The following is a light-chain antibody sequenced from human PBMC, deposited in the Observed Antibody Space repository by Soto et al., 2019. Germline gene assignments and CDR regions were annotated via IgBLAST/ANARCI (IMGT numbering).Light chain of an antibody. Sequence: EIVMTQSPATLSVSPGERATLSCRSSQSVSSSYLVWHQQKPGQAPRLLIYGASSRATGIPDRFSGSGSGTDFTLTISRLEPEDFAVYYCQQYGSSPITFGQGTRLEI. CDR2: GAS. J-gene: IGKJ5*01. CDR3: QQYGSSPIT. CDR1: QSVSSSY. V-gene: IGKV3-20*01.